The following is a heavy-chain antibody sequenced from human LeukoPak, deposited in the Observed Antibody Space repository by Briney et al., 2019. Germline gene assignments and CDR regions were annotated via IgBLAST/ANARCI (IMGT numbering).Heavy chain of an antibody. CDR3: ARVERWLQFGFFAFDI. CDR1: GDSISSGDYY. D-gene: IGHD5-24*01. Sequence: PSETLSLTCTVSGDSISSGDYYWSWIRQPAGKGLEWIGRISSSGSTNYNPSLKSRVTISVDTSKNQFSLKLSSVTAADTAVYYCARVERWLQFGFFAFDIWGQGTMVTVSS. J-gene: IGHJ3*02. CDR2: ISSSGST. V-gene: IGHV4-61*02.